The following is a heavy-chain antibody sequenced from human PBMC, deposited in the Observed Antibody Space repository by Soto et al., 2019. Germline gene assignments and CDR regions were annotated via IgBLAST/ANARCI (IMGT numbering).Heavy chain of an antibody. Sequence: QVQLVESGGGVVPPGRSLRLSCAASGFTFSSFTMHWVRQAPGKGLEWVAVISYDDGDNKYYADSVKGRFTISRDNSKNTLYLQMNSLRPEDTAVYYCARTTVVSGTPYFDYWGQGTLVTVSS. V-gene: IGHV3-30-3*01. J-gene: IGHJ4*02. D-gene: IGHD4-4*01. CDR1: GFTFSSFT. CDR2: ISYDDGDNK. CDR3: ARTTVVSGTPYFDY.